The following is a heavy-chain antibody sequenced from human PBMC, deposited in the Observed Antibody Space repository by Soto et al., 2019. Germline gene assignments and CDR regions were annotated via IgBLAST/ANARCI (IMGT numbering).Heavy chain of an antibody. Sequence: QVQLVQSGVEVKKPGSSLKVSYKLFGGTFSSNAISWVRQAPGQGLEWMGGIIPLFGSANYAQKFQGRIAITADESTTTAYMNLSSLRFEDTAVYFCARGYYGDFGNYYFDFWGQGALVTVSS. V-gene: IGHV1-69*01. D-gene: IGHD4-17*01. CDR2: IIPLFGSA. CDR3: ARGYYGDFGNYYFDF. CDR1: GGTFSSNA. J-gene: IGHJ4*02.